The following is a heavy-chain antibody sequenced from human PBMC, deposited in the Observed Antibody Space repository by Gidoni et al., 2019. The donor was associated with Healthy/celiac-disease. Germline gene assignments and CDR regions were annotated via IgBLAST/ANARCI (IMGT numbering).Heavy chain of an antibody. D-gene: IGHD2-2*02. CDR1: GYSFTSYW. J-gene: IGHJ4*02. CDR3: ARMEGDIVVVPAAIPFDY. CDR2: IYPGDSDT. Sequence: EVQLVQSGAAVKKPGESLKISGKGSGYSFTSYWSGWVRQMPGKGLEWMGIIYPGDSDTRYSPSFQGQVTISADKSISTAYLQWSSLKASDTAMYYCARMEGDIVVVPAAIPFDYWGQGTLVTVSS. V-gene: IGHV5-51*01.